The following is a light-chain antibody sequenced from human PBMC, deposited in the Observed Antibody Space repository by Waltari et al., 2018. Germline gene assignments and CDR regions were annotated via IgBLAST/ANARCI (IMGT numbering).Light chain of an antibody. Sequence: QSVLTHPPSATGSPGQSVTISCTATHSAVGAYKYVPWYQQHPGKVPKLLIYEVTKRPSGVPARFSGSKSGNTASLTVSGLQADDEADYYCSSYAHNNHFVFGTGTKVTVL. CDR3: SSYAHNNHFV. V-gene: IGLV2-8*01. CDR1: HSAVGAYKY. CDR2: EVT. J-gene: IGLJ1*01.